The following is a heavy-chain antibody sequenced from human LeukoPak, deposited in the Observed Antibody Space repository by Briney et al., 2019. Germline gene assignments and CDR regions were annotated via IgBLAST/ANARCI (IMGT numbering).Heavy chain of an antibody. CDR3: ARGSGYSYAFTGRERTKSRLDY. V-gene: IGHV3-30*03. J-gene: IGHJ4*02. CDR1: GFTFSNYG. CDR2: ISFDGSNK. Sequence: GGSLRLSCAASGFTFSNYGMHWVRQAPGKGLEWVAVISFDGSNKYYSDSVKGRFTISRDSSKNTLYLQMNSLRAADTAVYYCARGSGYSYAFTGRERTKSRLDYWGQGTLVTVSS. D-gene: IGHD5-18*01.